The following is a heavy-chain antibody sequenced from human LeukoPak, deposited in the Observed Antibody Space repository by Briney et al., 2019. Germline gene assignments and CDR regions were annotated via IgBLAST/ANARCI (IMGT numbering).Heavy chain of an antibody. CDR1: GFTFSSYA. CDR3: AGTTVTTMGFYYGMDV. D-gene: IGHD4-17*01. J-gene: IGHJ6*02. V-gene: IGHV3-23*01. Sequence: GGSLRLSCAASGFTFSSYAMSWVRQAPGKGLEWVSAISGSGGSTYYADSVKGRFTISRDNSKNTLYLQMNSLRAEDTAVYYCAGTTVTTMGFYYGMDVWGQGTTVTVSS. CDR2: ISGSGGST.